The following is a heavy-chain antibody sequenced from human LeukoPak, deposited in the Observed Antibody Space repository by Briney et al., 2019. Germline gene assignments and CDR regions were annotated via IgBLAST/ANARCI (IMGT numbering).Heavy chain of an antibody. J-gene: IGHJ4*02. CDR2: IYYCWST. V-gene: IGHV4-59*01. D-gene: IGHD3-22*01. Sequence: PSETLSLTCTVSGGSISSYYWNWIRQPPRQGQDRIGYIYYCWSTNYNPSPHRQIPISVDTSKNEFCLKLSSVTAEDAAVYYCARAVSSNYYDSSGYYYGNHPFDYWGQGTLVTVSS. CDR1: GGSISSYY. CDR3: ARAVSSNYYDSSGYYYGNHPFDY.